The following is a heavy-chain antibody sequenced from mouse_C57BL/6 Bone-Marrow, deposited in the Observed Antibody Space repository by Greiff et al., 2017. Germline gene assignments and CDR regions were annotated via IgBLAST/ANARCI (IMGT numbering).Heavy chain of an antibody. Sequence: QVQLQQSGAELARPGASVKLSCKASGYTFTSYGISWVKQRTGQGLEWIGEIYPRSGNTYYNEKFKGKATLTADKSSSTAYMELRRLTSEDSAVYFCARSRDWDGAWFAYWGQGTLVTVSA. CDR3: ARSRDWDGAWFAY. D-gene: IGHD4-1*01. V-gene: IGHV1-81*01. CDR1: GYTFTSYG. J-gene: IGHJ3*01. CDR2: IYPRSGNT.